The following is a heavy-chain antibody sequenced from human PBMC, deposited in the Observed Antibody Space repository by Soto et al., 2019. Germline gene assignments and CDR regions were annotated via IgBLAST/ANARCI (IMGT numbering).Heavy chain of an antibody. D-gene: IGHD6-19*01. CDR3: ARDDSSGGFDY. CDR1: GDSISSFY. CDR2: ISYSGST. J-gene: IGHJ4*02. Sequence: QVQLQESGPGLVKPSETLSLTCTVSGDSISSFYWSWLRQSPGKGLEWIGYISYSGSTNYNPSLQSRVTISADTSKNQFSLKLSSVTAADTAVYYCARDDSSGGFDYWGQGTLVTVSS. V-gene: IGHV4-59*01.